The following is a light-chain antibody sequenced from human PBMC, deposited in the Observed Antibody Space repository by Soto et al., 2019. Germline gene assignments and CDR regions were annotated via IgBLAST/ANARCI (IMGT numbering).Light chain of an antibody. CDR1: QSVSSN. CDR2: GAS. V-gene: IGKV3-15*01. Sequence: EIVMTQSPATLSVSPGERATLSCRASQSVSSNLAWYQQKPCQAPRLLIYGASTRATGIPARFSGSGSGTEFTLTISSLQSEDFAVYYCQQYKNWPPITFGQGTKVDIK. CDR3: QQYKNWPPIT. J-gene: IGKJ1*01.